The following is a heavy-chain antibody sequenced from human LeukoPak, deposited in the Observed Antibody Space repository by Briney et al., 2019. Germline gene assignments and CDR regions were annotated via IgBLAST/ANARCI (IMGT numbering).Heavy chain of an antibody. Sequence: GGSLRLSCAASGFTFSSYVMNWVRQAPGGGLEWVSSLSRSGDVTYYADSVKGRFTISRDNSKNTLYLQIDGLRAEDTAIYYCAKDRDDYGDFAFDYWGQGTLVTVSS. CDR3: AKDRDDYGDFAFDY. J-gene: IGHJ4*02. D-gene: IGHD4-17*01. V-gene: IGHV3-23*01. CDR2: LSRSGDVT. CDR1: GFTFSSYV.